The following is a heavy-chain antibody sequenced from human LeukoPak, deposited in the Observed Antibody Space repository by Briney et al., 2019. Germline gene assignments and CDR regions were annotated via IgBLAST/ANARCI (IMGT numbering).Heavy chain of an antibody. CDR2: IYYSGST. D-gene: IGHD6-13*01. V-gene: IGHV4-59*01. Sequence: PSETLSLTCTVSGGSISSYYWSWIRQPPGKGLEWIGYIYYSGSTNYNPSLKSRVTISVDTSKNQFSLKLSSVTAADTAVYYCAREYSIHPLFYNGFDPWGQGTLVTVSS. CDR1: GGSISSYY. CDR3: AREYSIHPLFYNGFDP. J-gene: IGHJ5*02.